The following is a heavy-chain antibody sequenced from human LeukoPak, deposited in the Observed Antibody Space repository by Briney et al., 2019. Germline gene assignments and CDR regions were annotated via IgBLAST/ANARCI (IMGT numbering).Heavy chain of an antibody. J-gene: IGHJ5*02. Sequence: SETLSLTCTVSGGSISSYYWSWIRQPAGKGLEWIGRIYTSGSTNYNPSLKSRVTISVDKSKNQFSLKLSSVTAAETAVYYCARGGGSSIAAAEGWFDPWGQGTLVTVSS. D-gene: IGHD6-13*01. V-gene: IGHV4-4*07. CDR3: ARGGGSSIAAAEGWFDP. CDR2: IYTSGST. CDR1: GGSISSYY.